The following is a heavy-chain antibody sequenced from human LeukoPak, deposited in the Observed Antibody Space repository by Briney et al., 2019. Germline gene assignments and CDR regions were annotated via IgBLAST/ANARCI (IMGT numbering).Heavy chain of an antibody. CDR2: IYYSGST. V-gene: IGHV4-59*01. J-gene: IGHJ3*02. CDR1: GGSISGYY. D-gene: IGHD1-26*01. Sequence: PSETLSLTCTVSGGSISGYYWSWIRQPPGKGLEWIGYIYYSGSTNYNPSLKSRVTISVDTAKNQFSLKLSSVTAADTAVYYCARSRKGIGGATEGAFDIWGQGTMVTVSS. CDR3: ARSRKGIGGATEGAFDI.